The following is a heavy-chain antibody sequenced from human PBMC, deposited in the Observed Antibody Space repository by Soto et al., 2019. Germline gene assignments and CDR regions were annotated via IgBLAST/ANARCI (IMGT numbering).Heavy chain of an antibody. J-gene: IGHJ6*02. CDR2: ISAYNGNT. Sequence: ASVKVSCKASGYTFTSYGISWVRQAPGQGLEWMGWISAYNGNTNYAQKLQGRVTMTTDTSTSTAYMELRSLRSDDTAVYYCARDSEDIVVVPAAMRTGSSAYGMDVWGQGTTVTVSS. D-gene: IGHD2-2*01. V-gene: IGHV1-18*01. CDR1: GYTFTSYG. CDR3: ARDSEDIVVVPAAMRTGSSAYGMDV.